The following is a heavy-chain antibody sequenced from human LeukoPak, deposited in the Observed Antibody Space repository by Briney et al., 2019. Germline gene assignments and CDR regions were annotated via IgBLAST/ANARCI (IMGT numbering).Heavy chain of an antibody. D-gene: IGHD6-6*01. CDR2: ISASGQTI. Sequence: GGSLRLSCAASGFSFSTYEFHWVRHAPGKGLEWVSYISASGQTIYYADSVRGRFTISRDNSKNTLYLQMNSLRAADTAVYYCARDKGTSYLSSFDYWGQGTLVTVSS. J-gene: IGHJ4*02. V-gene: IGHV3-48*01. CDR1: GFSFSTYE. CDR3: ARDKGTSYLSSFDY.